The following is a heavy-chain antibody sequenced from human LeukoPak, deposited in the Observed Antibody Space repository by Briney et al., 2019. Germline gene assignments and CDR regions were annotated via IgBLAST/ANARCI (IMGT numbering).Heavy chain of an antibody. D-gene: IGHD3-9*01. CDR3: ARDWWSYDILTGYYIFYDWFDP. CDR1: GGSFSGYY. Sequence: PSETLSLTCAVYGGSFSGYYWSWIRQPPGKGLEWIGEINHSGSTNYNPSLKSRVTMSVDTSKNQFSLKLSSVTAADTAVYYCARDWWSYDILTGYYIFYDWFDPWGQGTLVTVSS. CDR2: INHSGST. V-gene: IGHV4-34*01. J-gene: IGHJ5*02.